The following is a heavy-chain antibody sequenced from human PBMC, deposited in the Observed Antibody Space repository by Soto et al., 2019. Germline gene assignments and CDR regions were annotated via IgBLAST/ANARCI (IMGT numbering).Heavy chain of an antibody. CDR2: IYYSGST. Sequence: QVQLQESGPGLVKPSQTLSLTCTVSGGSISSGGYYWSWIRQHPGKGLEWIGYIYYSGSTYYNPXXXXXXXXXXXXXXXXXXXXXXXXXXXXXXXXXXXXDXXVHRSGGSNLLQHWGQGTLVTV. J-gene: IGHJ1*01. V-gene: IGHV4-31*01. CDR3: XXDXXVHRSGGSNLLQH. CDR1: GGSISSGGYY.